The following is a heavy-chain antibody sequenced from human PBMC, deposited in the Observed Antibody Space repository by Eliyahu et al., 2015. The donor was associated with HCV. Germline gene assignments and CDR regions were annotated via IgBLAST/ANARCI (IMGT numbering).Heavy chain of an antibody. CDR3: ARDQSGGPAYGMDV. CDR1: GGSISXGGSX. CDR2: IYYSGST. V-gene: IGHV4-31*03. J-gene: IGHJ6*02. D-gene: IGHD2-2*01. Sequence: QVQLQESGPGLVKPSQXLSLTCXVXGGSISXGGSXWSXIRQHPGKGLEWIGYIYYSGSTYYNPSLKSRVTISVDTSKNQFSLKLSSVTAADTAVYYCARDQSGGPAYGMDVWGQGTTVTVSS.